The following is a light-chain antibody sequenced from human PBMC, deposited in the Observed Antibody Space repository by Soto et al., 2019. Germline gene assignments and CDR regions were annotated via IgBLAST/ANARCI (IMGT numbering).Light chain of an antibody. CDR1: QSVSNN. CDR2: DAS. V-gene: IGKV3-11*01. J-gene: IGKJ4*01. Sequence: EIVLTQSPATLSLSPGERATLSCRASQSVSNNFAWYQQKPGQAPRLLIYDASNRATGVPARFSGSGSGTDFALTISSLEPEDFAVYYCLQRRNWPLTFGGGTKVEIK. CDR3: LQRRNWPLT.